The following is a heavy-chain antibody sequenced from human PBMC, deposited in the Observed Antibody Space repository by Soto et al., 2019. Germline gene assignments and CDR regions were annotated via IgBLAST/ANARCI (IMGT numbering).Heavy chain of an antibody. V-gene: IGHV3-48*03. D-gene: IGHD5-18*01. CDR3: ARGNFGYSYGYYYHYGMDV. CDR1: GFTFSSYE. Sequence: PGGSLRLSCAASGFTFSSYEMNWVRQAPGKGLEWVSYISRSGSTIYYADSVKGRFTISRDNAKNSLYLQMNSLRAEDTAVYYCARGNFGYSYGYYYHYGMDVWGQGTTVPVSS. CDR2: ISRSGSTI. J-gene: IGHJ6*02.